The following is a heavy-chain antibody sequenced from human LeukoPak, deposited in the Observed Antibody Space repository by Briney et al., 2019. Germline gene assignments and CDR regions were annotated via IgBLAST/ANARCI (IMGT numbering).Heavy chain of an antibody. CDR3: AKGSAKVDSYGYGH. CDR1: GFTVSTYA. V-gene: IGHV3-23*01. J-gene: IGHJ4*02. CDR2: ISGSGGST. D-gene: IGHD5-18*01. Sequence: PGASLRLSCAASGFTVSTYAMSWVRQAPGKGLEWVSAISGSGGSTYYADSVKGRFTISRDNSKNTLYLQMNSLRAEDTAVYYCAKGSAKVDSYGYGHWSQGTLVTVSS.